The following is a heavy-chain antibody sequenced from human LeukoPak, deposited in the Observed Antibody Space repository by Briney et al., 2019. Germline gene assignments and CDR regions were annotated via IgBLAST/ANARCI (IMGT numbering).Heavy chain of an antibody. CDR1: GGSISSYH. Sequence: SETLSLTCTVSGGSISSYHWNWIRQPAGKGLEWIGRIYTSGTTNYNPSLKSRLTMSLDTSKNQFSLKLSSVTAADTAVYYCARAGDSGYYHIDYWGQGTLVTVSS. J-gene: IGHJ4*02. CDR2: IYTSGTT. V-gene: IGHV4-4*07. D-gene: IGHD3-22*01. CDR3: ARAGDSGYYHIDY.